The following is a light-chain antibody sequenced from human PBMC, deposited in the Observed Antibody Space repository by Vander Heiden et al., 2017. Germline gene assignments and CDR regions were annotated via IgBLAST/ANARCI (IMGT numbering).Light chain of an antibody. CDR1: QDISNY. V-gene: IGKV1-33*01. CDR2: DAS. Sequence: DIQMTQSPSSLSASVGDRVTITCQASQDISNYLNWYQQKPGKAPKLLIYDASNLETGVPSRFSGSGSGTDFTFTISSLQPEDIATYYCQQYDNLQLFGGGTKVEIK. J-gene: IGKJ4*01. CDR3: QQYDNLQL.